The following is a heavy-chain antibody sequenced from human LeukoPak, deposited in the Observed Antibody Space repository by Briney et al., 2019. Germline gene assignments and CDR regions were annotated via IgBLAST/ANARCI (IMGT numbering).Heavy chain of an antibody. J-gene: IGHJ4*02. V-gene: IGHV4-59*01. CDR1: GGTISSSY. Sequence: SETLSLTCSVSGGTISSSYWSWMRQPPGKGLEWIGYIHYSGTTNYNPSLQSRVTISVDTSKNQFSLNLRSVTAADTAVYYCARGYFDSSGYSNPFDYWGQGTLVTVSS. D-gene: IGHD3-22*01. CDR2: IHYSGTT. CDR3: ARGYFDSSGYSNPFDY.